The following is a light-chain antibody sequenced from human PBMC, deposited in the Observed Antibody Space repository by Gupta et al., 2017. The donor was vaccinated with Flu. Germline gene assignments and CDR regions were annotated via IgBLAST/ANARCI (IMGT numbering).Light chain of an antibody. Sequence: SYVMTQPPSVSVAPGQTARITCGGNNLGSKSVHWYQQKPGQAPVLVVYDYSDRPSGIPERFSGSNSGNTATLTISRVEAGDEADYYCQVWDRSSDHPVVGGGTKLTVL. CDR3: QVWDRSSDHPV. CDR1: NLGSKS. V-gene: IGLV3-21*02. CDR2: DYS. J-gene: IGLJ3*02.